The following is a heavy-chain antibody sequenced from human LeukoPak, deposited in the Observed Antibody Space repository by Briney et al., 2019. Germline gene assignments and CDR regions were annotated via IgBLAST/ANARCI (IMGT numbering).Heavy chain of an antibody. V-gene: IGHV3-7*01. CDR3: PKGVYYYDSSGYLDY. J-gene: IGHJ4*02. D-gene: IGHD3-22*01. Sequence: GGSLRLSCAASGFTFSSYWMSWVRQAPGKGLEWVANINQDGSEKYYVDSLKGRFTISRDNSKNTLYLQMNSLRAEDTAVYYCPKGVYYYDSSGYLDYWGQGTLVTVSS. CDR1: GFTFSSYW. CDR2: INQDGSEK.